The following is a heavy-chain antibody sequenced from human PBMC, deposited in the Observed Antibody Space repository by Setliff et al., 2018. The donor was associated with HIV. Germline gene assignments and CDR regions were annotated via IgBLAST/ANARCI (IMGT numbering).Heavy chain of an antibody. D-gene: IGHD1-1*01. J-gene: IGHJ5*01. Sequence: LSLTCTVSGGSISSYYWSWIRLPPGKGLEWIGYIYTSGITNYNPSLKSRVTMSVDTSKNQFSLKLSSVTAGDTAVYYCARDWNGDGRSIDSWGQGTLVTVSS. CDR2: IYTSGIT. CDR3: ARDWNGDGRSIDS. CDR1: GGSISSYY. V-gene: IGHV4-4*08.